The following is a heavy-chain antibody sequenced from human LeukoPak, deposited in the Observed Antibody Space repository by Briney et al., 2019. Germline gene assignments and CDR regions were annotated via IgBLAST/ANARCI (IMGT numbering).Heavy chain of an antibody. CDR2: INTSTGNP. Sequence: ASVNVSCKASGYTFTSYAMNWVRQAPGQGLEWMGWINTSTGNPTYAQGFTGRFVFSLDTSVSTAYLQISSLKAEDTAVYYCARGRYYDFWSGYLYYFDYWGQGTLVTVSS. CDR1: GYTFTSYA. CDR3: ARGRYYDFWSGYLYYFDY. J-gene: IGHJ4*02. D-gene: IGHD3-3*01. V-gene: IGHV7-4-1*02.